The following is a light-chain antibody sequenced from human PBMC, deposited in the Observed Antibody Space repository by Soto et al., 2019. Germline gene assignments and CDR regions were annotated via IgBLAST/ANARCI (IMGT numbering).Light chain of an antibody. CDR1: QSVTSSY. CDR2: AAS. V-gene: IGKV3-20*01. J-gene: IGKJ1*01. Sequence: EIVLTQSPGTLSLSPGERATLSCRASQSVTSSYLAWYQQKPGQAPRLLIYAASNRATGIPDRFSGSGSGTDFTLNISRLEPEDFAVYYCQQYGSSTWTFGQGNKVEIK. CDR3: QQYGSSTWT.